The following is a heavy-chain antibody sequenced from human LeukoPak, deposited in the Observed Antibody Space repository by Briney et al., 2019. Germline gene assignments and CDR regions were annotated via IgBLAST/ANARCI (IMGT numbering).Heavy chain of an antibody. CDR1: GNYW. Sequence: GGSLRLSCAASGNYWMHWVRQAPGKGLVWVSHINSDGSWTSYADSVKGRLTISKDNAKNTVYLQMNSLRAEDTAVYYCVSFHETYWGRGTLVTVSS. CDR3: VSFHETY. J-gene: IGHJ4*02. V-gene: IGHV3-74*01. CDR2: INSDGSWT.